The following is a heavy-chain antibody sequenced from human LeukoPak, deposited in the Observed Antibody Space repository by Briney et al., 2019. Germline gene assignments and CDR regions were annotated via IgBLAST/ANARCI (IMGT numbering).Heavy chain of an antibody. CDR2: LSPRDSDS. CDR1: GYSFSNYW. Sequence: GESLKISCRGSGYSFSNYWIGWIRQTPGKGLEWMGLLSPRDSDSRYSPSFRGQVDMSADNSNNTAYLRWNTLQASDTGVYFRARRSSSGSEVAFDIWGQGTLVAVSS. D-gene: IGHD6-6*01. J-gene: IGHJ3*02. CDR3: ARRSSSGSEVAFDI. V-gene: IGHV5-51*01.